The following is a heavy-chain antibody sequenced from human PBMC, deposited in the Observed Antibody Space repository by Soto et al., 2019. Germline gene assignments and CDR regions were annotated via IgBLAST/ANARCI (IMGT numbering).Heavy chain of an antibody. D-gene: IGHD2-8*02. CDR1: GASLSSGSYY. Sequence: SETLSLTCTVSGASLSSGSYYWSWIRQPPGKGLEWIGYFYYTGTTKYNPSLESRVTISADTYKNQFSLNLTSVTAADTAVYYCARISYWVKDYWGQGALVTVS. J-gene: IGHJ4*02. CDR3: ARISYWVKDY. CDR2: FYYTGTT. V-gene: IGHV4-61*01.